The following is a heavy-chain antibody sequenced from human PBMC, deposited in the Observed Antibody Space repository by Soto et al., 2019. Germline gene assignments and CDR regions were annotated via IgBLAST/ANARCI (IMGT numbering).Heavy chain of an antibody. Sequence: GGSLRLSCVASGFTVRSNYMYWVRQAPGKGLEWVSVIYSGGSTYYADSVKGRFTISSDNSKNTLYLQMNSLRVEDTAVYYCARKTFGSPENWGQGTLVTVSS. D-gene: IGHD3-10*01. CDR2: IYSGGST. V-gene: IGHV3-53*01. CDR1: GFTVRSNY. CDR3: ARKTFGSPEN. J-gene: IGHJ4*02.